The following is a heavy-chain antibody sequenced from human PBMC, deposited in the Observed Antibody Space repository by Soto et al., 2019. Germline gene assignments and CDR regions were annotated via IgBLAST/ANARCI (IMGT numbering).Heavy chain of an antibody. J-gene: IGHJ6*02. V-gene: IGHV5-51*01. CDR2: IYPGDSDT. CDR3: ARRTIFGVVTPYYYGMDV. CDR1: GYSFTSYW. D-gene: IGHD3-3*01. Sequence: SLKISCKGSGYSFTSYWIGWVRKSPGKGLEWMGIIYPGDSDTRYSPSFQGQVTISADKSISTAYLQWSSLKASDTAMYYCARRTIFGVVTPYYYGMDVWGQGTTVTVSS.